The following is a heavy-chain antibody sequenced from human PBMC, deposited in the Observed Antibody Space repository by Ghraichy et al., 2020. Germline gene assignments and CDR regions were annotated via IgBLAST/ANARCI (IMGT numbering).Heavy chain of an antibody. CDR3: AREDHYDSATYYAGMIDF. Sequence: GGSLRLSCAASGFTFSSYWMSWVRQAPGKGLEGVANINQDGSAKYYVDSVKGRFTISRDNAKNSLYLEMNSLRAEDTAVYFCAREDHYDSATYYAGMIDFWGQGTLVTVSS. CDR1: GFTFSSYW. D-gene: IGHD2/OR15-2a*01. CDR2: INQDGSAK. V-gene: IGHV3-7*03. J-gene: IGHJ4*02.